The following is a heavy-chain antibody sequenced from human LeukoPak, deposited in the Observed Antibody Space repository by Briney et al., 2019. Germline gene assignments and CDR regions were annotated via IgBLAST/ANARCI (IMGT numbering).Heavy chain of an antibody. Sequence: GGTLRLSCAASGFTFSNYWMSWVRQAPGKGLEWVANINQDSSEKYYVDSVKGRLTISRGNAKNSLYLQLNTLRPEDTAVYYCVQGWRDNWGQGTLVTVSS. V-gene: IGHV3-7*01. J-gene: IGHJ4*02. CDR2: INQDSSEK. D-gene: IGHD2-15*01. CDR3: VQGWRDN. CDR1: GFTFSNYW.